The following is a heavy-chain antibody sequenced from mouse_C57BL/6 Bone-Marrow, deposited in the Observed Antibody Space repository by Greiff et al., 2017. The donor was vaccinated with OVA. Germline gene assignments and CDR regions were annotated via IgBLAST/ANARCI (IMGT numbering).Heavy chain of an antibody. V-gene: IGHV1-64*01. J-gene: IGHJ1*03. Sequence: QVQLKQSGAELVKPGASVKLSCKASGYTFTSYWMHWVKQRPGQGLEWIGMIHPNSGSTNYNEKFKSKATLTVDKSSSTAYMQLSSLTSEDSAVYYCARRELRYFDVWGTGTTVTVSS. D-gene: IGHD6-1*01. CDR3: ARRELRYFDV. CDR2: IHPNSGST. CDR1: GYTFTSYW.